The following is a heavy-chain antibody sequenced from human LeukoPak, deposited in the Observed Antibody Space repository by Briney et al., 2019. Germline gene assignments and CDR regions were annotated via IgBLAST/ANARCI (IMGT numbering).Heavy chain of an antibody. V-gene: IGHV3-7*03. CDR2: INHNGNVN. Sequence: GGSLRLSCAASGFTFSSYWMNWARQAQGQGLEWVASINHNGNVNYYVDSVKGRFTISRDNAKNSLYLQIRNLRAEDTAVYFCARGGGLDVWGQGATVTVSS. CDR3: ARGGGLDV. D-gene: IGHD3-16*01. CDR1: GFTFSSYW. J-gene: IGHJ6*02.